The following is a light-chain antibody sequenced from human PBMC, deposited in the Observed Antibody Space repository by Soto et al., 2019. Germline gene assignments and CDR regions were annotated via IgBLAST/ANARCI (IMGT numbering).Light chain of an antibody. Sequence: QPVLTQSPSASASLGASVKLTCTLSSGHSSYAIAWHQKQPGKGPRYLMDLNNDGSHTKGDGIPDRFSGSSSGADRFLIISSIQSEDEADYYCQTWGTGFKFFGGGTKLTV. J-gene: IGLJ2*01. CDR3: QTWGTGFKF. V-gene: IGLV4-69*01. CDR1: SGHSSYA. CDR2: LNNDGSH.